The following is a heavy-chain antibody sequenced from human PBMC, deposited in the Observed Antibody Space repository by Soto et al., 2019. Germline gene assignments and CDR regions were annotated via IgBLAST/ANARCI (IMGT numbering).Heavy chain of an antibody. CDR2: IKRDGSEK. CDR3: ARDADASGWYHYGMDV. D-gene: IGHD6-19*01. CDR1: GFTLSSYW. J-gene: IGHJ6*02. V-gene: IGHV3-7*01. Sequence: GGSLRLSCAASGFTLSSYWMNWFRQAPGKGLEWVANIKRDGSEKYYGDSVKGRFFISRDNAKNSLYLQLNSLRAEDTAVYYCARDADASGWYHYGMDVWGQGTMVTVSS.